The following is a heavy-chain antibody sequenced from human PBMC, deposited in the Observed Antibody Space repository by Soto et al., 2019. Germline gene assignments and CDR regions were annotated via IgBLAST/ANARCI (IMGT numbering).Heavy chain of an antibody. D-gene: IGHD2-21*01. Sequence: PSETLSLTCTVSGGSISSYYWSWIRQPPGKGLEWIGYIYYSGSTNYNPSLKSRVTISADTSKNQFSLKLSSVTAADTAVYYCARGIPGYYYYYYMDVWGKGTTVTVS. J-gene: IGHJ6*03. CDR3: ARGIPGYYYYYYMDV. CDR2: IYYSGST. V-gene: IGHV4-59*08. CDR1: GGSISSYY.